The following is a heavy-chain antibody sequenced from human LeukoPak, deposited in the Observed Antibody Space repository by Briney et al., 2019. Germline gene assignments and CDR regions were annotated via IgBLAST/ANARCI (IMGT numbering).Heavy chain of an antibody. Sequence: ASVKDSCKASGYTLTRYDINWVRQATGQGLEWMGWMNTNSGNTGYAQELQGRVTMTRNTSISTAYMELSSLRSEDTAVYYCARARRGYSDYWGQGTLVTVSS. CDR2: MNTNSGNT. CDR1: GYTLTRYD. V-gene: IGHV1-8*01. J-gene: IGHJ4*02. D-gene: IGHD5-18*01. CDR3: ARARRGYSDY.